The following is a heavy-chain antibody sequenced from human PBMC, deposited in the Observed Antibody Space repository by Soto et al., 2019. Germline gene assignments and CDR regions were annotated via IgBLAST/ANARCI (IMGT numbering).Heavy chain of an antibody. CDR1: GDSIISSDFY. CDR3: ARHSLALRKNNWFDP. J-gene: IGHJ5*02. V-gene: IGHV4-39*01. D-gene: IGHD3-3*02. CDR2: IFYLGSS. Sequence: QLQLQESGPGLVKPSETLSLTCTVSGDSIISSDFYWGWVRQPPGKGLEWIGSIFYLGSSYYNPSLKSRDTMSVDTSKNPFSLRLRSVTAADTALYFCARHSLALRKNNWFDPWGQGIMVTVSS.